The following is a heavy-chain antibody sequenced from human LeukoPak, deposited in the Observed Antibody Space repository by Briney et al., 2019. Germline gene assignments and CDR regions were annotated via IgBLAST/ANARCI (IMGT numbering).Heavy chain of an antibody. Sequence: SETLSLTCTVSGGSISSGDYYWSWIRQHPGKGLEWIGYIYYSGSSYYIPSLKSRVTMSVDTSKNQFSLRLSSVTAADTAVYYCARQIYGDLYYFDYWGQGTLVTVSS. D-gene: IGHD4-17*01. CDR3: ARQIYGDLYYFDY. V-gene: IGHV4-30-4*01. J-gene: IGHJ4*02. CDR1: GGSISSGDYY. CDR2: IYYSGSS.